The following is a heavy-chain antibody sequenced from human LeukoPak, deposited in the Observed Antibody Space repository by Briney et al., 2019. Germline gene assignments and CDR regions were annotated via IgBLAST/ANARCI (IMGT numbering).Heavy chain of an antibody. J-gene: IGHJ4*02. Sequence: GASVKVSCKASGYPFTKFAINWVRHAPGQGLELMGWISTYNGDTEYAQKFQGRVTMTTDTSTTTAYLELRSLRSDDTAVYYCSRDPSNTSGWRAWGDYWGQGTLVTVSS. CDR1: GYPFTKFA. CDR2: ISTYNGDT. CDR3: SRDPSNTSGWRAWGDY. D-gene: IGHD6-25*01. V-gene: IGHV1-18*01.